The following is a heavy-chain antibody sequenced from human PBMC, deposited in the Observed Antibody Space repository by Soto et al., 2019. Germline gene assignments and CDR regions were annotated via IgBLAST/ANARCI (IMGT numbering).Heavy chain of an antibody. D-gene: IGHD6-13*01. CDR2: IYPGDSDT. CDR3: ARVYSSSWYPYYYYYGMDV. V-gene: IGHV5-51*01. J-gene: IGHJ6*02. Sequence: GESLKISCKGSGYSFTSYWIGWVRQMPGKGLEWMGIIYPGDSDTRYSPSFQGQVTISADKSISTAYLQWSSLKASDTAMYYCARVYSSSWYPYYYYYGMDVWGQGTTVTVSS. CDR1: GYSFTSYW.